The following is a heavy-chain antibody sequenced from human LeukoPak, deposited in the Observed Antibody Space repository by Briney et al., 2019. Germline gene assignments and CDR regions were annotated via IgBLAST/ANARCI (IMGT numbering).Heavy chain of an antibody. V-gene: IGHV4-59*11. CDR2: VHDSGAT. Sequence: PSETLSLTCSVSGGSITGHLWSWLRQAPGKTLEWLGYVHDSGATDYNPSLKTRLTISLHTSTNQFFLRLTAVTAADTAFYYCAREEGAAGESLDFWGQGTMVTVSS. CDR1: GGSITGHL. CDR3: AREEGAAGESLDF. D-gene: IGHD2-8*02. J-gene: IGHJ3*01.